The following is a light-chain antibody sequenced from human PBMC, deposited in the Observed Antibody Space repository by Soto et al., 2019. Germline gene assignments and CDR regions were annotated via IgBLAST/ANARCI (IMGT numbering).Light chain of an antibody. V-gene: IGKV1-39*01. CDR3: QQSYSTLMYT. CDR2: AAS. J-gene: IGKJ2*01. Sequence: DIQMTQSPSSLSASVGDRVTITCRASQSISSHLNWYQQKPGKAPKLLIYAASSLQSGVPSRFSGSGSGTDFTLTISSLQPEDFATYYCQQSYSTLMYTFCQGTKLEIK. CDR1: QSISSH.